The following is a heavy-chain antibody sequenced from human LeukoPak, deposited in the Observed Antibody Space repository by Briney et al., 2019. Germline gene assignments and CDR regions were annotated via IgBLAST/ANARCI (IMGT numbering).Heavy chain of an antibody. CDR1: GFTVSTYA. V-gene: IGHV3-23*01. J-gene: IGHJ5*02. D-gene: IGHD1-1*01. CDR2: ISGGGGIT. Sequence: GGSLRLSCLASGFTVSTYAMSWVHQAPGKGLEWVSGISGGGGITYYADSVKGRFTISKDNSKNTLSLQMNSLRAEDTAVYYCAKGSTTGTTGGSFDPWGQGALVTVSS. CDR3: AKGSTTGTTGGSFDP.